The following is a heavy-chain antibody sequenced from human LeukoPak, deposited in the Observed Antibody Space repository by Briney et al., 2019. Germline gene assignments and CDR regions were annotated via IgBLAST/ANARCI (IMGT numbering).Heavy chain of an antibody. Sequence: GGSLRLSCAASGFTFSSYWMHWVRQAPGKGLVWVSRINSDGSSTNYADSVKGRFTISRDNAKNSLYLQMNSLRAEDTAVYYCARHTYDFWSGSPGDVWGQGTTVTVSS. D-gene: IGHD3-3*01. CDR3: ARHTYDFWSGSPGDV. CDR2: INSDGSST. J-gene: IGHJ6*02. V-gene: IGHV3-74*01. CDR1: GFTFSSYW.